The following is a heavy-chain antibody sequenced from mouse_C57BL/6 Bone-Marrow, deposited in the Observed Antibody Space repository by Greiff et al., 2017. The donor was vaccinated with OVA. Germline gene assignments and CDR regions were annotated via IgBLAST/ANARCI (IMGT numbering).Heavy chain of an antibody. J-gene: IGHJ1*03. CDR2: LNPYNGDT. D-gene: IGHD1-1*01. Sequence: EVQLQESGPELVKPGDSVKISCKASGYSFTGYFMNWVMQSHGKSLEWIGRLNPYNGDTFYNQKFKGKATLTVDKSSSTAHMELRSLTSEDSAVYYCARGITTVVASGRFDVWGTGTTVTVSS. CDR3: ARGITTVVASGRFDV. CDR1: GYSFTGYF. V-gene: IGHV1-20*01.